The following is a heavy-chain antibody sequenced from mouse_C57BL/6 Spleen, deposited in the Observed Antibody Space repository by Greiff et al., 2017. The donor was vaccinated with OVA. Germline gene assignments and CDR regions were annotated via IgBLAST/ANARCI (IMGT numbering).Heavy chain of an antibody. J-gene: IGHJ2*01. CDR2: ISSGSSTI. V-gene: IGHV5-17*01. CDR3: ARVYYGSSPYYFDY. Sequence: EVQVVESGGGLVKPGGSLKLSCAASGFTFSDSGMHWVRQAPEKGLEWVAYISSGSSTIYYADTVKGRFTISRVNAKNTLFLQMTSLRSEDTAMYYCARVYYGSSPYYFDYWGQGTTLTVSS. CDR1: GFTFSDSG. D-gene: IGHD1-1*01.